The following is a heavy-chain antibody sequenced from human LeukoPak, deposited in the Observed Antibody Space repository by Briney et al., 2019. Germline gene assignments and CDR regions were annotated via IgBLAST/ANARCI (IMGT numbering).Heavy chain of an antibody. J-gene: IGHJ4*02. CDR2: IYHSGST. CDR3: ASLRERSYYARGFDY. V-gene: IGHV4-59*04. Sequence: SETLSLTCTVSGGSISSYYWGWIRQPPGKGLEWIGSIYHSGSTYYNPSLKSRVTISVDTSKNQFSLKLSSVTAADTAVYYCASLRERSYYARGFDYWGQGTLVTVSS. D-gene: IGHD1-26*01. CDR1: GGSISSYY.